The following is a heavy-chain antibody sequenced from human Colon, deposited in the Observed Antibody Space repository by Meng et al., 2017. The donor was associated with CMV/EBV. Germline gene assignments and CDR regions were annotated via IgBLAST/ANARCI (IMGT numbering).Heavy chain of an antibody. CDR3: ARVHGDYGPFDY. CDR1: GGSFSGDY. V-gene: IGHV4-34*01. Sequence: QMKLQQWGAGLFKPSETLSLTCAVYGGSFSGDYWTWIRQPPGKGLEWIGEINHSGSTNYNPSLKSRVTISLDTSKNHFSLNLRSVTAADTAVYYCARVHGDYGPFDYWGQGTLVTVSS. CDR2: INHSGST. J-gene: IGHJ4*02. D-gene: IGHD4-17*01.